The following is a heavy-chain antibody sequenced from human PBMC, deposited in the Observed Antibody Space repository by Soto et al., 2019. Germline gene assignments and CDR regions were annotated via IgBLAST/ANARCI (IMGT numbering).Heavy chain of an antibody. CDR1: GYSFTSYW. J-gene: IGHJ6*02. CDR3: ASLSLVGSSRPDYYYYYGMDV. CDR2: IDPSDSYT. D-gene: IGHD6-6*01. Sequence: GESLKISCKGSGYSFTSYWISWVRQMPGKGLEWMGRIDPSDSYTNYSPSFQGHVTISADKSISTAYLQWSSLKASDTAMYYCASLSLVGSSRPDYYYYYGMDVWGQGTTVTVS. V-gene: IGHV5-10-1*01.